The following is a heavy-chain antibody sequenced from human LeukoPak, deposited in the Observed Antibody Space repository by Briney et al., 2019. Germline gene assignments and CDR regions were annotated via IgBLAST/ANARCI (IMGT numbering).Heavy chain of an antibody. D-gene: IGHD6-13*01. Sequence: GGSLRLSCAASGFTFSNYWMHWVRQTPGKGLVWVSSINRDGTTTTYADSVKGRFTISRDNAKNTLYLQMNSLRAEDTAVYYCAKGLAAARILYYYGMDVWGQGTTVTVSS. CDR2: INRDGTTT. J-gene: IGHJ6*02. CDR3: AKGLAAARILYYYGMDV. V-gene: IGHV3-74*01. CDR1: GFTFSNYW.